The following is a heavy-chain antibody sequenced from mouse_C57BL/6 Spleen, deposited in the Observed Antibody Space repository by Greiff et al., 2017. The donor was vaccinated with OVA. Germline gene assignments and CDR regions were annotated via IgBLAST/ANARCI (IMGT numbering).Heavy chain of an antibody. CDR1: GYAFSSYW. V-gene: IGHV1-80*01. CDR3: ARPIYYDYDMDYAMDY. D-gene: IGHD2-4*01. Sequence: QVQLKQSGAELVKPGASVKISCKASGYAFSSYWMNWVKQRPGKGLEWIGQIYPGDGDTNYNGKFKGKATLTADKSSSTAYMQLSSLTSEDSAVYFCARPIYYDYDMDYAMDYWGQGTSVTVSS. J-gene: IGHJ4*01. CDR2: IYPGDGDT.